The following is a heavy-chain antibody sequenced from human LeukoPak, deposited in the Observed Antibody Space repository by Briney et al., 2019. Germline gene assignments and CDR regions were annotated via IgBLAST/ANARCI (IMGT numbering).Heavy chain of an antibody. CDR1: GGTFSSYV. V-gene: IGHV1-69*05. Sequence: SVKVSCKASGGTFSSYVISWVRQDPGQGLEWMGGIIPIFGTANYYAQKFQGRVTITTDESTSTAYMELSSLRSEDTAVYYCAREKTDYGDYSIDYWGQGTLVTVSS. CDR2: IIPIFGTA. CDR3: AREKTDYGDYSIDY. D-gene: IGHD4-17*01. J-gene: IGHJ4*02.